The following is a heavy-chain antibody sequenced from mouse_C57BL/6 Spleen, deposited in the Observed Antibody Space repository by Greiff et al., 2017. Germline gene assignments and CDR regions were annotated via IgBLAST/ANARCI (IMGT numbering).Heavy chain of an antibody. CDR2: IDPSDSYT. D-gene: IGHD2-3*01. J-gene: IGHJ1*03. CDR3: ARGGYYAWYCDV. Sequence: QVQLQQPGAELVMPGASVKLSCKASGYTFTSYWMHWVKQRPGQGLEWIGEIDPSDSYTNYNQKFKGKSTFTVDKSSSTAYMQLSSLTSEDSAVYYCARGGYYAWYCDVWGTGTTVTVSS. V-gene: IGHV1-69*01. CDR1: GYTFTSYW.